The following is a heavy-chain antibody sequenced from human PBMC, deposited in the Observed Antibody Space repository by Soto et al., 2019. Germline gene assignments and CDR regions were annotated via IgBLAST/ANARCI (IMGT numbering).Heavy chain of an antibody. V-gene: IGHV5-51*01. Sequence: GKSLKISCQSSGYNFPSYWSAWLRQMPGKGLEWVGVIYPGDSTATYSPSFQGQVTISVDKSINTAYLQWSGLKASDTAMYFCARRTTTMAFYLWGQGTLVTVSS. J-gene: IGHJ4*02. CDR1: GYNFPSYW. CDR2: IYPGDSTA. D-gene: IGHD5-18*01. CDR3: ARRTTTMAFYL.